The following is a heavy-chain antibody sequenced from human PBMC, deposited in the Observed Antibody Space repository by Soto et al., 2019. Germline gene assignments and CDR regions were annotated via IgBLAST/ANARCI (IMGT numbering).Heavy chain of an antibody. J-gene: IGHJ4*02. V-gene: IGHV3-23*01. CDR1: GFTFSSYG. CDR3: AKGRRAGGNYGFYSDF. D-gene: IGHD1-7*01. CDR2: SSATGAGT. Sequence: EVQLLESGGGLVQPGGSLRLSCAASGFTFSSYGMTWVRQAPGKGLEWVSFSSATGAGTYYADSVKGRFTISRDNSTYTLYLQMTSLRAGDTAVYYCAKGRRAGGNYGFYSDFWGQGALVIVSS.